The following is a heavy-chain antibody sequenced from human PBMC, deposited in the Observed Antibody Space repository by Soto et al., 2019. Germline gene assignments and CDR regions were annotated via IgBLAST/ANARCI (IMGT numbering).Heavy chain of an antibody. D-gene: IGHD2-15*01. CDR1: GGSFSGYY. CDR2: INHSGST. J-gene: IGHJ4*02. Sequence: SETLSLTCAVYGGSFSGYYWSWIRQPPGKGLEWIGEINHSGSTNYNPSLKSRVTISVDTSKNQFSLKLSSVTAADTAVYYCARYCSGGNCYSGFDYWGQGPLVTVSS. CDR3: ARYCSGGNCYSGFDY. V-gene: IGHV4-34*01.